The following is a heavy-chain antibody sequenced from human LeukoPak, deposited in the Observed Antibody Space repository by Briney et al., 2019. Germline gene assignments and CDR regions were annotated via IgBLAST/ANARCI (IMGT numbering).Heavy chain of an antibody. CDR3: VKDSVVVAGLVNYFDY. Sequence: GGSLRLSCAASGFTFSNYAMSWVRQAPGKGLEWVSAISGSGGDTSYTDSVKGRFTISRDNSKNTLYLQMKGLRAEDTAVYYCVKDSVVVAGLVNYFDYWGQGTLVTVSS. V-gene: IGHV3-23*01. CDR1: GFTFSNYA. J-gene: IGHJ4*02. CDR2: ISGSGGDT. D-gene: IGHD6-19*01.